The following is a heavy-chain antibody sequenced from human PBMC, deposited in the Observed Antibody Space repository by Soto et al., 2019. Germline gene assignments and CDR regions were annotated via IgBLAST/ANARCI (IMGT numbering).Heavy chain of an antibody. Sequence: QVQLVQSGAEVKKPGSSVKVSCKASGGIFGSNAISWVRQAPGQGLEWMGGIIPIFGTTNNAQRFKGRVTITADESTNTAYMELSSLRSEDTAIYYCAREGYTFGPGAVRGAFDIWGQGTMVTVSS. CDR1: GGIFGSNA. V-gene: IGHV1-69*12. CDR3: AREGYTFGPGAVRGAFDI. CDR2: IIPIFGTT. D-gene: IGHD1-1*01. J-gene: IGHJ3*02.